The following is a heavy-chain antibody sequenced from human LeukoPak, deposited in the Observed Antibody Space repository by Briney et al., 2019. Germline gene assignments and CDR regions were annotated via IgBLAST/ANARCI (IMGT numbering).Heavy chain of an antibody. CDR1: GGSISSYY. J-gene: IGHJ4*02. CDR2: IYNSGST. D-gene: IGHD3-22*01. CDR3: ARHYSAYSAIFDY. Sequence: SETLSLTCTVSGGSISSYYWSWIRQPPGKGLEWIGYIYNSGSTNYNPSLKSRVTISVDTSKNQFSLKLSSVTAADTAVYYCARHYSAYSAIFDYWGQGTLVTVSS. V-gene: IGHV4-59*01.